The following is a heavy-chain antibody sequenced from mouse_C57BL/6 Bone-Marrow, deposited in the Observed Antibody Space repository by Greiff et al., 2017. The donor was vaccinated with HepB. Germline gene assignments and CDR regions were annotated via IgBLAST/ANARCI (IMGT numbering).Heavy chain of an antibody. J-gene: IGHJ1*03. Sequence: QVQLQQPGAELVKPGASVKLSCKASGYTFTSYWMHWVKQRPGQGLEWIGMIHPNRGSTNYNEKFKSKATLTVDKSSSTAYMQLSSLTSEDSAVYYCARPVYGNYEYFDVWGTGTTVTVSS. CDR1: GYTFTSYW. CDR2: IHPNRGST. V-gene: IGHV1-64*01. D-gene: IGHD2-1*01. CDR3: ARPVYGNYEYFDV.